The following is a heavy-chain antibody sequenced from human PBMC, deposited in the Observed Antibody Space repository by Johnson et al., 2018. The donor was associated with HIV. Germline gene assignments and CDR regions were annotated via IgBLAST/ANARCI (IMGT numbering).Heavy chain of an antibody. Sequence: VQLVESGGGLVQPGGSLRLSCAASGFTVSSNYMSWVRQAPGKGLEWVSVIYTGGSTYYADSVKGRFTISRDNSKNTLYLQMNSLRTEDTALYCCARAQIVTNCRACVGAFDIWGQGTMVTVSS. CDR1: GFTVSSNY. J-gene: IGHJ3*02. V-gene: IGHV3-53*04. CDR3: ARAQIVTNCRACVGAFDI. D-gene: IGHD2-2*01. CDR2: IYTGGST.